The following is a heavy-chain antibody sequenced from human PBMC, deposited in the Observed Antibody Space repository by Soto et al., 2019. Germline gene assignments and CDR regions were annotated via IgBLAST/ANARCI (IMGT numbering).Heavy chain of an antibody. CDR3: ARAPAPVVVTAQLSY. CDR1: GFTFSSYA. Sequence: PGGSLRLSCAASGFTFSSYAMHWVRQAPGKGLEWVAVISYDGSNKYYADSVKGRFTISRDNSKNTLYLQMNSLRAEDTAVYYCARAPAPVVVTAQLSYWGQGTLVTVSS. CDR2: ISYDGSNK. V-gene: IGHV3-30-3*01. D-gene: IGHD2-21*02. J-gene: IGHJ4*02.